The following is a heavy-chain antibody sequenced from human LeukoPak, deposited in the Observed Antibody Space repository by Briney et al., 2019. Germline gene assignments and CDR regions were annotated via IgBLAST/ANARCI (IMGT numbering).Heavy chain of an antibody. J-gene: IGHJ5*02. CDR1: GGTFSSYA. CDR3: ARDVDGDYANWFDP. V-gene: IGHV1-69*13. D-gene: IGHD4-17*01. CDR2: IIPIFGTA. Sequence: SVKVSCKASGGTFSSYAISWVRQAPGQGLEWVGGIIPIFGTANYAQKFQGRVTITADESTSTAYMELSSLRSEDTAVYYCARDVDGDYANWFDPWGQGTLVTVSS.